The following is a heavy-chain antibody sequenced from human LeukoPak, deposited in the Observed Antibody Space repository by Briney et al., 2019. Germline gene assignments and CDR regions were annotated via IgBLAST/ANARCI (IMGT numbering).Heavy chain of an antibody. CDR3: AREAHQLVGYYAFDI. CDR2: IYYSGST. V-gene: IGHV4-39*07. Sequence: PSETLSLTCTVSGGSVSTSSYYWGWIRQPPGKGLEWIGSIYYSGSTYNNPSLKSRVTISLDTSKNQFSLKLSSVTAADTAVYYCAREAHQLVGYYAFDIWGQGTMVTVSS. D-gene: IGHD2-2*01. CDR1: GGSVSTSSYY. J-gene: IGHJ3*02.